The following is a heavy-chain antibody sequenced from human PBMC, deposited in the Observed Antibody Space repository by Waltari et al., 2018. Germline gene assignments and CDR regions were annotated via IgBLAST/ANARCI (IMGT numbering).Heavy chain of an antibody. CDR3: TAGVTTL. J-gene: IGHJ4*02. V-gene: IGHV3-21*02. Sequence: EVQLVESGGGLVRPGGSLRLSCVGSGISFSSYSMNWVRQAPGKSLEWVSDISVNSGQIDYADSVKGRFTISRDNNNKSMYLQMNNLGAEDTATYYCTAGVTTLWGQGTLVTVSS. CDR1: GISFSSYS. D-gene: IGHD2-21*02. CDR2: ISVNSGQI.